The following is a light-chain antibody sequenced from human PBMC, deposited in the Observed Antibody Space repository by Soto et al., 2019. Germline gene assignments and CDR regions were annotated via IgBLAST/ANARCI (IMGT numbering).Light chain of an antibody. J-gene: IGLJ3*02. CDR1: SSNIGTNY. Sequence: QSVLTQPPSASGTPGQSVTISCSGSSSNIGTNYVYWYKQLPGTAPKLLIYCTDQRPSGVPDRLSGSKSGTSASLAISGLRSEDEADYYCATRDNSLSRWVFGGGTKVTVL. CDR3: ATRDNSLSRWV. V-gene: IGLV1-47*02. CDR2: CTD.